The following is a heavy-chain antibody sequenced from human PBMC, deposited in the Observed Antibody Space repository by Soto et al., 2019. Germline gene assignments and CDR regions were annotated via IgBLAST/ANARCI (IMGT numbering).Heavy chain of an antibody. Sequence: SVQVSCTSSGVTFSSYAIIWVRQAPGPGLEWMSGSIPIFGTANYAQKCQGRVTITADESTSTAYMELSSLRSEDTAVYYCARALRFLEWQWPYGMDGWGQGNTVTGSS. CDR1: GVTFSSYA. CDR3: ARALRFLEWQWPYGMDG. CDR2: SIPIFGTA. V-gene: IGHV1-69*13. J-gene: IGHJ6*02. D-gene: IGHD3-3*01.